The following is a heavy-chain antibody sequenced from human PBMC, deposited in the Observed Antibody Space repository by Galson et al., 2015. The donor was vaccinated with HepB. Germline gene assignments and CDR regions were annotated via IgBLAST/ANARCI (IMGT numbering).Heavy chain of an antibody. CDR1: GFTFDDYA. CDR2: ISWNSGKI. CDR3: AKDILAVVTTGLDY. Sequence: SLRLSCAASGFTFDDYAMHWVRQAPGKGLEWISGISWNSGKIGYADSVRGRFTISRDNAKNSLYLRMNSLRAEDTALYYCAKDILAVVTTGLDYWGQGTLVTVSS. D-gene: IGHD2-21*02. V-gene: IGHV3-9*01. J-gene: IGHJ4*02.